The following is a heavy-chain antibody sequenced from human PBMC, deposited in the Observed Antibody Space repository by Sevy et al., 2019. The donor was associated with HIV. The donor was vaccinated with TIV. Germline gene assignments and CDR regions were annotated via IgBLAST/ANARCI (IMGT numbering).Heavy chain of an antibody. CDR3: AKHRDTLAAAAYLDH. J-gene: IGHJ4*02. Sequence: GGSLRLSCAATGFTFSQYGMEWVRQAPGKGLEWVAFIRYDGSTKYYADSVKGRFTISRGNSKNMLYLQMNSLRPEDTALYSCAKHRDTLAAAAYLDHWGQGTLVTVSS. CDR1: GFTFSQYG. CDR2: IRYDGSTK. D-gene: IGHD6-13*01. V-gene: IGHV3-30*02.